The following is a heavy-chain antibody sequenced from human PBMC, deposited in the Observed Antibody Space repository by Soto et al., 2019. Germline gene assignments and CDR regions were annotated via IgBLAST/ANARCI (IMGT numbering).Heavy chain of an antibody. CDR1: GGSISSNDW. V-gene: IGHV4-4*02. J-gene: IGHJ5*02. CDR2: IHHSGST. Sequence: SETLSLTCAVSGGSISSNDWWSWVRQPPGKGLEWIGKIHHSGSTSYNPSLRSRVTISVDKSKNLFSLNLRSVTAADTAVYYCARVVSYVWGSYRPWGPGTLVTVSS. CDR3: ARVVSYVWGSYRP. D-gene: IGHD3-16*02.